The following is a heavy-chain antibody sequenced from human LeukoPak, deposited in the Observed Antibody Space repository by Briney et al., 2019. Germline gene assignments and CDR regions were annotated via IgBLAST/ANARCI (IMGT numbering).Heavy chain of an antibody. CDR3: ARRKGYCSSTSCPYFDY. CDR1: GGSISSSSYY. J-gene: IGHJ4*02. D-gene: IGHD2-2*01. CDR2: IYYSGST. V-gene: IGHV4-39*01. Sequence: SETLSLTCTVSGGSISSSSYYWGWIRQPPGKGLEWIGSIYYSGSTYYNPSLKSRVTISVDTSKNQFSLKLSSVTAADTAVYYCARRKGYCSSTSCPYFDYWGQGTLVTVSS.